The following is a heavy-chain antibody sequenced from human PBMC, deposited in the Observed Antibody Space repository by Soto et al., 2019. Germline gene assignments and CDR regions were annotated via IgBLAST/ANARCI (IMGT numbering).Heavy chain of an antibody. D-gene: IGHD2-15*01. V-gene: IGHV4-34*01. Sequence: PSETLSLTCAVYGGSFSGYYWSWIRQPPGKGLEWIGEINHSGSTNYNPSLKSRATISVDTSKNQFSLKLSSVTAADTAVYYCARIGRRKYCSGGSCYARAYYFDYWGQGTLVTASS. CDR1: GGSFSGYY. CDR2: INHSGST. J-gene: IGHJ4*02. CDR3: ARIGRRKYCSGGSCYARAYYFDY.